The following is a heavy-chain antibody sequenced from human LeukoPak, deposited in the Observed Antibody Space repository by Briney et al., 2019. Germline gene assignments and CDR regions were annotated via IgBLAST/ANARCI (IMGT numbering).Heavy chain of an antibody. CDR3: AKDLLSSSYYYDSSGYPFDY. CDR1: GFTFSSYE. Sequence: PGGSLRLSCAASGFTFSSYEMNWVRQAPGKGLEWVSYISSSGSTIYYADSVKGRFTISRDNAKNSLYLQMNSLRAEDTAVYYCAKDLLSSSYYYDSSGYPFDYWGQGTLVTVSS. CDR2: ISSSGSTI. J-gene: IGHJ4*02. V-gene: IGHV3-48*03. D-gene: IGHD3-22*01.